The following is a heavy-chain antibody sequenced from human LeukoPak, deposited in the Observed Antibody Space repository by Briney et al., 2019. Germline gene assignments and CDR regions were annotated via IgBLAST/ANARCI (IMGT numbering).Heavy chain of an antibody. CDR1: GGSISSYY. Sequence: SETLSLTCTVSGGSISSYYWSWIRQPPGKGLEWIGYIYYSGSTNYNPSLKSRVTISVDTSRNQFSLKLSSVTAADTAVYYCARNVLYYYDSSGTDAFDIWGQGTMVTVSS. CDR2: IYYSGST. J-gene: IGHJ3*02. D-gene: IGHD3-22*01. V-gene: IGHV4-59*01. CDR3: ARNVLYYYDSSGTDAFDI.